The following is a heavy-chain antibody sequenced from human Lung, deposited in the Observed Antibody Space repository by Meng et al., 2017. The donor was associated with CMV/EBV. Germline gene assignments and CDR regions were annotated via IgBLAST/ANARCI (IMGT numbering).Heavy chain of an antibody. J-gene: IGHJ4*02. D-gene: IGHD2-21*02. Sequence: ASXXVSCKASGYTSKNYGITWVRQAPGQGLEWMGWINADNGDTHYPQRFQGRVTVTLDRSINTGYMELGSLTSDDTAVYYYAWDSDCIVDYWCQGTLVTVSS. CDR2: INADNGDT. CDR3: AWDSDCIVDY. V-gene: IGHV1-18*01. CDR1: GYTSKNYG.